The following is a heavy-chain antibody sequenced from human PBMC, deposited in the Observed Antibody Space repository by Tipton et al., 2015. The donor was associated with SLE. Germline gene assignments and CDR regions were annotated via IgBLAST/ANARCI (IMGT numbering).Heavy chain of an antibody. CDR2: ISRDGSTT. CDR3: ANSRFVPEAY. J-gene: IGHJ4*02. D-gene: IGHD3-3*01. Sequence: SLRLSCSASAFTFRSYWMHWVRQAPGKGLVWISRISRDGSTTYYTDSVKGRFTISRDNAKNTVYLQMNSLRADDTAVYYCANSRFVPEAYWGQGTLVTVSS. V-gene: IGHV3-74*01. CDR1: AFTFRSYW.